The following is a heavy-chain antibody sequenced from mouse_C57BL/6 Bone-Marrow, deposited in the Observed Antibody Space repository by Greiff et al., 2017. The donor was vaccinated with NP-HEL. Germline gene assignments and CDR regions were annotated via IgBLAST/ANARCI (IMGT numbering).Heavy chain of an antibody. J-gene: IGHJ2*01. CDR2: IRSKSNNYAT. Sequence: EVQVVESGGGLVQPKGSLKLSCAASGFSFNTYAMNWVRQAPGKGLEWVARIRSKSNNYATYYADSVKDRFTISRDDSESMLYLQMNNLKTEDTAMYYCVRELGPFDYWGQGTTLTVSS. CDR1: GFSFNTYA. CDR3: VRELGPFDY. D-gene: IGHD4-1*01. V-gene: IGHV10-1*01.